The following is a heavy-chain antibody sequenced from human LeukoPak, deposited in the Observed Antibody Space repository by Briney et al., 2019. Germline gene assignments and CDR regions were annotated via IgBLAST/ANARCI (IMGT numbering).Heavy chain of an antibody. V-gene: IGHV1-46*01. CDR2: INPSGGST. J-gene: IGHJ5*02. Sequence: GASVKVSCKASGYTFTGYYMHWVRQAPGQGLEWMGWINPSGGSTSYAQKFQGRVTMTRDTSTSTVYMELSSLRSEDTAVYYCARDDYGAHAGFDPWGQGTLVTVSS. CDR1: GYTFTGYY. CDR3: ARDDYGAHAGFDP. D-gene: IGHD4-17*01.